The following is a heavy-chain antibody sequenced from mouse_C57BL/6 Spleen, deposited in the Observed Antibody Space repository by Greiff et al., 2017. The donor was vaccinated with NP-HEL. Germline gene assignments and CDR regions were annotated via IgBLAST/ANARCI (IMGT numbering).Heavy chain of an antibody. J-gene: IGHJ3*01. Sequence: EVQLVESGGGLVKPGGSLKLSCAASGFTFSSYAMSWVRQTPEKRLEWVATISDGGSYTYYPDNVKGRFTISRDNAKNNLYLQMSHLKSEDTAMYYCARDDYDDGIFAYWGQGTLVTVSA. CDR3: ARDDYDDGIFAY. CDR2: ISDGGSYT. CDR1: GFTFSSYA. V-gene: IGHV5-4*01. D-gene: IGHD2-4*01.